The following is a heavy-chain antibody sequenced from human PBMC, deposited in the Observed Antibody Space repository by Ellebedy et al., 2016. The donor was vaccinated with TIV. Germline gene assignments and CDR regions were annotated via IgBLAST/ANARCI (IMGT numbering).Heavy chain of an antibody. J-gene: IGHJ4*02. D-gene: IGHD3-22*01. CDR3: ARQDTSYYDNSGYWDY. V-gene: IGHV4-39*01. CDR1: GGSISSRGYY. CDR2: IYYSGST. Sequence: SETLSLTXTVSGGSISSRGYYWGWIRQPPGTGLEWIASIYYSGSTYYNPSLKSRVAISVDTSKNQFSLKLSSVTAADTAVYYCARQDTSYYDNSGYWDYWGQGTLVTVSS.